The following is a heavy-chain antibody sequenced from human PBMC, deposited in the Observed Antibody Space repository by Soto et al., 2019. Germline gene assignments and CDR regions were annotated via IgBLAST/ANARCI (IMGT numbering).Heavy chain of an antibody. J-gene: IGHJ4*02. Sequence: QVQLVQSGAEVKKPGASVKVSCKASEYTFTSYDINWVRQATGQGLEWMGGMNPNRGNTDYAQKFQGRVTMTRDTSISTAYMELSSLRSEDTAVYYCAARYCSGGSCYAIDHWGQGTLVTVSS. CDR1: EYTFTSYD. CDR3: AARYCSGGSCYAIDH. CDR2: MNPNRGNT. D-gene: IGHD2-15*01. V-gene: IGHV1-8*01.